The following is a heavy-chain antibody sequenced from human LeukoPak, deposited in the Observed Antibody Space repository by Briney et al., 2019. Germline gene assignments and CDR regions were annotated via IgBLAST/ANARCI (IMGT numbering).Heavy chain of an antibody. V-gene: IGHV3-33*06. D-gene: IGHD3-22*01. CDR2: IWYDGSNK. Sequence: GGSLRLSCAASGFTFSSYGMHWVRQAPGKGLEWVAVIWYDGSNKYYADSVKGRFTISRDNPKNTLYLQMNSLRAEDTAVYYCAKERDYDSSGYSGRGYYFDYWGQGTLVTVSS. J-gene: IGHJ4*02. CDR3: AKERDYDSSGYSGRGYYFDY. CDR1: GFTFSSYG.